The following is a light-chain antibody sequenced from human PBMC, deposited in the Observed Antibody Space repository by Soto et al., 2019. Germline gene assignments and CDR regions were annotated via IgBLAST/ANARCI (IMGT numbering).Light chain of an antibody. CDR3: QQFSSYPLT. Sequence: MFKQSPCTLSLSQGERATLSCRASQTVRNNYLAWYQQKPGQAPRLLIYDASSRATGIPDRFSGGGSGTDFTLTISRLEPEDFAVYYCQQFSSYPLTFGGGAKVDIK. V-gene: IGKV3-20*01. J-gene: IGKJ4*01. CDR1: QTVRNNY. CDR2: DAS.